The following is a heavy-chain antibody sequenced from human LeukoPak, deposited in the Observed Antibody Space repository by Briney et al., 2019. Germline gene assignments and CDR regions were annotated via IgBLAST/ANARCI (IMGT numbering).Heavy chain of an antibody. CDR3: ARDHRLVRREPLFY. CDR2: ISAYNGNT. V-gene: IGHV1-18*01. J-gene: IGHJ4*02. Sequence: AAVNVSCKAAGYTFTSYDNSWGRQAPGQGLEWMGWISAYNGNTKYAQKLQGRVTMTTDTYTSTAYLELRSLRSDDTAVYYCARDHRLVRREPLFYWGQGTLVTVSS. D-gene: IGHD6-19*01. CDR1: GYTFTSYD.